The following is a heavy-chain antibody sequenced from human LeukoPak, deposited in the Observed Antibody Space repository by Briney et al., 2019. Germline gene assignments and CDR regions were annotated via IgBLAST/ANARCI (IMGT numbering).Heavy chain of an antibody. CDR1: GYSFTNYW. Sequence: GESLKISCKGSGYSFTNYWIGWVRQMPGKGLEWMGIIYPGDSETRYSPSFQGQVTISADKSISTAYLQWSSLKASDTAMYYCAREKLEYSRSYGYWGQGTLVTVSS. V-gene: IGHV5-51*01. J-gene: IGHJ4*02. CDR2: IYPGDSET. D-gene: IGHD2/OR15-2a*01. CDR3: AREKLEYSRSYGY.